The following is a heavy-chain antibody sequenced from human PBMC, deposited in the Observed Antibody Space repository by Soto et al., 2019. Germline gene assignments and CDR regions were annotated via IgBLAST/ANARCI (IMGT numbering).Heavy chain of an antibody. D-gene: IGHD5-12*01. J-gene: IGHJ6*02. V-gene: IGHV3-23*01. Sequence: EVQLLEFGGGLVQPGGSLSLSCAASGFTFSSYAMRWVRQAPGKGLEWVSAISGSGGSTYYADSVKGRFTISRDNSKNTQYLQMNSLRAEDTAAYYCATGRGLYSYYGMDVWGQGTTVTVSS. CDR1: GFTFSSYA. CDR3: ATGRGLYSYYGMDV. CDR2: ISGSGGST.